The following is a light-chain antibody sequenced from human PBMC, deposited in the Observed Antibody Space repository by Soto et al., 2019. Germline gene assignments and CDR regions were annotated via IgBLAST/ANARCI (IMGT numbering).Light chain of an antibody. CDR2: DAS. CDR1: QSISSD. CDR3: QQYNSYWT. V-gene: IGKV1-5*01. J-gene: IGKJ1*01. Sequence: DIQMTQSPSTLSAFVVDRLTITCRARQSISSDLNWYQQKPGNAPKRLIYDASSLESGVPSRFSGSGSGTEFTLIISSLPPDDFATYYCQQYNSYWTFGQGTKVDIK.